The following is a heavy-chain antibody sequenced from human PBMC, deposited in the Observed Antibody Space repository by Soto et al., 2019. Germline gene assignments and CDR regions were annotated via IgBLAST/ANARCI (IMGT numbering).Heavy chain of an antibody. Sequence: QLQLQESGPGLVKPSETLSLTCTVSGGSISSSSYYWGWIRQPPGKGLEWIGSIYYSGSTYYNPSLNTRVTVYVYTSKDQSSLRLSSLTAADTAVYYCVRRRPYIFVLNVHRGGFDPWGQGTLVTVSS. CDR2: IYYSGST. CDR1: GGSISSSSYY. D-gene: IGHD3-10*01. J-gene: IGHJ5*02. CDR3: VRRRPYIFVLNVHRGGFDP. V-gene: IGHV4-39*01.